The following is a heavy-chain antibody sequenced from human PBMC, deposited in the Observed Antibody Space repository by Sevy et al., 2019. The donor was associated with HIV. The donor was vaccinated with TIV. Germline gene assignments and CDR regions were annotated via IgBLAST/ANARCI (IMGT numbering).Heavy chain of an antibody. CDR1: EFNFSDHY. J-gene: IGHJ4*02. Sequence: GGSLRLSCAASEFNFSDHYTAWVRQAPGKGLEWLSYISSSTSTIYYADSVKGRFTISRDNAKNSLHLQMNSLRVDDTAIYYCARVTINYDGDYWGQGTLVTVSS. CDR2: ISSSTSTI. CDR3: ARVTINYDGDY. V-gene: IGHV3-11*01. D-gene: IGHD3-16*01.